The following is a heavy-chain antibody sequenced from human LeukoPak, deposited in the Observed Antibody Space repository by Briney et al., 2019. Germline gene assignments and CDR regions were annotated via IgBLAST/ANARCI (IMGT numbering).Heavy chain of an antibody. Sequence: PGGSLRLSCAVSGFTLSAHYMSWVRQAPGKGLECVSFLYTGGDTYYADSVKGRFTISRDNSKNTLYLQMNSLRAEDTAVYYCARGPGSRGIFDYWGQGTLVTVSS. V-gene: IGHV3-53*01. CDR1: GFTLSAHY. CDR3: ARGPGSRGIFDY. J-gene: IGHJ4*02. D-gene: IGHD3-10*01. CDR2: LYTGGDT.